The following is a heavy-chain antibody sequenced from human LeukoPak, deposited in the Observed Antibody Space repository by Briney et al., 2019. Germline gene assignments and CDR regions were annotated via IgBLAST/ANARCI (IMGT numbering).Heavy chain of an antibody. V-gene: IGHV5-51*04. CDR3: AIGVDCTTSCYRCYNY. Sequence: GESLKIPCKGSGYRFTNYWIGWVGQMPAKGLEWMGIIYPGDSDTRYSPSFQGQVTISADKPITTAYLQWSSLKASDTAMYYYAIGVDCTTSCYRCYNYWGQGTLVTVSS. CDR1: GYRFTNYW. CDR2: IYPGDSDT. J-gene: IGHJ4*02. D-gene: IGHD2-2*02.